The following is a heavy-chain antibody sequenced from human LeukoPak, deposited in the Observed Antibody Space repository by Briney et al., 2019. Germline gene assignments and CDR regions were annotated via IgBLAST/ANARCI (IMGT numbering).Heavy chain of an antibody. V-gene: IGHV4-30-2*01. CDR1: GGSISSGGYY. CDR3: ARTFGVVII. J-gene: IGHJ4*02. D-gene: IGHD3-3*01. Sequence: SQTLSLTCTVSGGSISSGGYYWSWIRQPPGKGLEWIGYIYHSGSTYYNPSLKSRVTISVDRSKNQFSLKLSSVTAADTAVYYCARTFGVVIIWGQGTLVTVSS. CDR2: IYHSGST.